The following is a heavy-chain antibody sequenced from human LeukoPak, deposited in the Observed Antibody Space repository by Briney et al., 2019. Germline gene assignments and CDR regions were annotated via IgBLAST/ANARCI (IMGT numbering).Heavy chain of an antibody. CDR1: GYSFTSYW. Sequence: GESLKISCKGSGYSFTSYWIGWVRQMPGKGLEWMRIIYPGDSDTRYSPSFQGQVTISADKSISTAYLQWSSLKASNTAMYYCARSEGFQDCSSTSCYWNYWGQGTLVTVSS. J-gene: IGHJ4*02. V-gene: IGHV5-51*01. CDR3: ARSEGFQDCSSTSCYWNY. D-gene: IGHD2-2*01. CDR2: IYPGDSDT.